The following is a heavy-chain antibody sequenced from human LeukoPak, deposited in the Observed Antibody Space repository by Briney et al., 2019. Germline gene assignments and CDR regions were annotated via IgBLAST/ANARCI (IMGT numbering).Heavy chain of an antibody. CDR2: ISGYNGNT. V-gene: IGHV1-18*04. Sequence: ASVKVSCKAFGYTFTSNYMHWVRQAPGQGLEWMGWISGYNGNTKYVEKFQGRVTMTTDTSTSTADMELRSLRSDDTAVYYCARGQANRLVWFGELLSNINPFDYWGQGSLVTVSS. D-gene: IGHD3-10*01. CDR3: ARGQANRLVWFGELLSNINPFDY. CDR1: GYTFTSNY. J-gene: IGHJ4*02.